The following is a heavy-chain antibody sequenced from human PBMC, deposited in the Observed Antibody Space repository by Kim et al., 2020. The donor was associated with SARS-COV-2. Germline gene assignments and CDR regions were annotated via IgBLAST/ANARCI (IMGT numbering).Heavy chain of an antibody. CDR1: GGSISSYY. CDR3: ARYRSSGWYVGYFDY. J-gene: IGHJ4*01. V-gene: IGHV4-59*08. Sequence: SETLSLTCTVSGGSISSYYWSVIRQPLGKGLEWSGYIYYSGSTNYNPSLKSRVPISVDTSKNQFSLKLSSGTAADTAVYYCARYRSSGWYVGYFDYWGHGTLVTVSS. D-gene: IGHD6-19*01. CDR2: IYYSGST.